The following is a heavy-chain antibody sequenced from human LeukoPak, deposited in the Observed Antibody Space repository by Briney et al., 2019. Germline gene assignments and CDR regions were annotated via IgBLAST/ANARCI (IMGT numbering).Heavy chain of an antibody. CDR3: ARDSSRFGELGDFDY. V-gene: IGHV3-7*03. Sequence: QSGGSLRLSCAASGFTFGSYWMSWVRQAPGKGLEWVANIKQDGSEKYYVDSVKGRFTISRDNAKNSLYLQMNSLRAEDTAVYYCARDSSRFGELGDFDYWGQGTLVTVSS. J-gene: IGHJ4*02. CDR2: IKQDGSEK. CDR1: GFTFGSYW. D-gene: IGHD3-10*01.